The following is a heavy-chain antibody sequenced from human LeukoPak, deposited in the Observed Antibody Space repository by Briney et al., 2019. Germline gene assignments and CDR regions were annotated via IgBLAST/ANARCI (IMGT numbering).Heavy chain of an antibody. CDR3: ARFTYSSGWYLDY. CDR2: INGDGRNI. Sequence: GGSLRLSCVASGFTFSSYWMHWVRQDPRKGLVWVSRINGDGRNINYADSVRGRFTISRDNAKNSLYLQMNSLRAEDTAVYYCARFTYSSGWYLDYWGQGTLVTVSS. V-gene: IGHV3-74*01. J-gene: IGHJ4*02. D-gene: IGHD6-19*01. CDR1: GFTFSSYW.